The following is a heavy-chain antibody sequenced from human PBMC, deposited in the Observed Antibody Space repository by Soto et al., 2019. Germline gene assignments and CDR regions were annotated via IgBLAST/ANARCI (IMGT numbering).Heavy chain of an antibody. CDR2: IFYSGSGS. D-gene: IGHD3-3*01. J-gene: IGHJ4*02. CDR1: GFIFSTFG. Sequence: PGGSLRLSCSASGFIFSTFGMFWVRQAPGQGLEYVSAIFYSGSGSYHADPVRGRFTVSRDNSKNMFYLQMSSLRVEDTALYFCVRGPSRGSSLFGPLDYWGQGTQVTVSS. V-gene: IGHV3-64D*06. CDR3: VRGPSRGSSLFGPLDY.